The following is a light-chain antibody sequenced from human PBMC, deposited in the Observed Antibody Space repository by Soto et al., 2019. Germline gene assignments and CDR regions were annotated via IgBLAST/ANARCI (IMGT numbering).Light chain of an antibody. Sequence: DIQMTQSPSSLSASVGDRVAITCRASQNIRNELGWYQQKPGKAPKRLLYDASNLQSGVPSRFSGSGFGTEFTLTISSLQPEDSATYSCLQHYSYPWTFGQGTKVEIK. CDR3: LQHYSYPWT. J-gene: IGKJ1*01. CDR2: DAS. V-gene: IGKV1-17*01. CDR1: QNIRNE.